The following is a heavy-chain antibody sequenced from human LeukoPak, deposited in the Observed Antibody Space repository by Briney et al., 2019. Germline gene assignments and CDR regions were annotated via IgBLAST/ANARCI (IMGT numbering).Heavy chain of an antibody. V-gene: IGHV4-59*01. Sequence: SETLSLTCTVSGGSISSYYWSWIRQPPGKGLEWIGFIHYSGNTNYNPSLKSRVTISVDTSKNQFSLKLSSVTAADTAVYYCARDQGRWLVRTFDYWGQGTLVTVSS. J-gene: IGHJ4*02. CDR1: GGSISSYY. CDR3: ARDQGRWLVRTFDY. D-gene: IGHD6-19*01. CDR2: IHYSGNT.